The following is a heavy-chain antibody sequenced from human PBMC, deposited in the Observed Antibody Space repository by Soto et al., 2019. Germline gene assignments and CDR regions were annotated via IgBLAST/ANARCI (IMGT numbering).Heavy chain of an antibody. D-gene: IGHD3-22*01. J-gene: IGHJ5*02. Sequence: SEXLSLTCTVSGGSISSYYWSWIRQPPGKGLEWIGYIYYSGSTNYNPSLKSRVTISVDTSKNQFSLKLSSVTAADTAVYYCARVEYYYDSSGYYNWFDPWGQGTLVTVSS. CDR3: ARVEYYYDSSGYYNWFDP. CDR1: GGSISSYY. V-gene: IGHV4-59*01. CDR2: IYYSGST.